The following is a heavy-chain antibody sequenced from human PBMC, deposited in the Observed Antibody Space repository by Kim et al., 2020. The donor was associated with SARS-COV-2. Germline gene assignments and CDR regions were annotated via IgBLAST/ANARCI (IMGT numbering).Heavy chain of an antibody. V-gene: IGHV3-33*01. D-gene: IGHD3-10*01. Sequence: YYADSVKGRFTISRDNSKNTRYLQMNSLRAEDTAVYYCAGDYGFGELGSYWGQGTLVTVSS. J-gene: IGHJ4*02. CDR3: AGDYGFGELGSY.